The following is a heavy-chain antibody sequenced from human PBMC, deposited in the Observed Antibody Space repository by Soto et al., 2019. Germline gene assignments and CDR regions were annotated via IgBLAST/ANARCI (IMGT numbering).Heavy chain of an antibody. J-gene: IGHJ5*02. V-gene: IGHV4-31*03. Sequence: SETLSLTCPVSGVSISSGGYYWSWIRQHPGKGLEWIGYIYYSGSTYYNPSLKSRVTISVDTSKNQFSLKLSSVTAADTAVYYCARDPGAAYHDILTGYPAPVTWGQGTLVTVSS. CDR2: IYYSGST. D-gene: IGHD3-9*01. CDR3: ARDPGAAYHDILTGYPAPVT. CDR1: GVSISSGGYY.